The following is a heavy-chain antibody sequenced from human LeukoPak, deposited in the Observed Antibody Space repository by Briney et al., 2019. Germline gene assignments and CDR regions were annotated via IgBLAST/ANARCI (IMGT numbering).Heavy chain of an antibody. CDR2: IRYDGSDK. CDR3: AKSIAVAGLAGGRTFDY. D-gene: IGHD6-19*01. Sequence: PGGSLRLSCAASGFTFSSYSMNWVRQAPGKGLEWVAFIRYDGSDKYYADFVKGRFTISRDNSENTLYLQMNSLRPEDTAVYYCAKSIAVAGLAGGRTFDYWGQGTLVTVSS. V-gene: IGHV3-30*02. J-gene: IGHJ4*02. CDR1: GFTFSSYS.